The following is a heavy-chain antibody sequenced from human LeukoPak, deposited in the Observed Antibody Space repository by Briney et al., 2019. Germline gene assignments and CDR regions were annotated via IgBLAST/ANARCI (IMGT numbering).Heavy chain of an antibody. CDR3: ARVSLGLDY. V-gene: IGHV3-48*03. CDR1: GFTFSSYE. Sequence: GRSLRPSCAASGFTFSSYEMNSVRQAPGDGLEWVSYISSSGSTIYYADSVKGRFTISRDNAKNSLYLQMNSLRAEDTAVYYCARVSLGLDYWGQGTLVTVSS. CDR2: ISSSGSTI. J-gene: IGHJ4*02.